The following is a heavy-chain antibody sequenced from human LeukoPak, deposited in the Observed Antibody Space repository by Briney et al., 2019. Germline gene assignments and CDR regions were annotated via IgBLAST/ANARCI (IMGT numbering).Heavy chain of an antibody. CDR3: ARVSWLDELPNY. CDR2: IYHTGST. Sequence: SETLSLTCTISGGSVSDYYWSWVRQSPGKGLEWVGYIYHTGSTSYSPSLKSRVTISADPSQNQFSLKLSSVTAADTAVYYCARVSWLDELPNYWGQGTLVSVSS. D-gene: IGHD5-24*01. J-gene: IGHJ4*02. CDR1: GGSVSDYY. V-gene: IGHV4-59*02.